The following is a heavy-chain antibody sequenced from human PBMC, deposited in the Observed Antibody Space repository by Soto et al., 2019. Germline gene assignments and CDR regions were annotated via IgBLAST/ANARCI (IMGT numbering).Heavy chain of an antibody. J-gene: IGHJ6*02. D-gene: IGHD3-9*01. CDR1: GYTFTSYG. CDR3: SREESDTLTGYQYGMDV. V-gene: IGHV1-18*01. Sequence: QVQLVQSGAEVKKPGASVRVSCKASGYTFTSYGITWVRQAPGQGLEQMGWISTYSGKTNYAQKFHDRVTMTTDKSTSTAHMELRSLRSDDTAVYYCSREESDTLTGYQYGMDVWGQGTTVTVSS. CDR2: ISTYSGKT.